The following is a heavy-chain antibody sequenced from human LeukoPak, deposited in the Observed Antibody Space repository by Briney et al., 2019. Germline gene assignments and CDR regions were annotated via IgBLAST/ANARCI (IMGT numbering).Heavy chain of an antibody. Sequence: GGSLRLSCAASGFTFSIYAMSWVRQAPGQGLEWVSYISRSSSTIYYADSVKGRFTISRDNAKNSLSLQMNSLRAEDTAVYYCARRDVDGGLADWGQGTLVTVSS. J-gene: IGHJ4*02. CDR3: ARRDVDGGLAD. CDR2: ISRSSSTI. CDR1: GFTFSIYA. V-gene: IGHV3-48*01. D-gene: IGHD4-23*01.